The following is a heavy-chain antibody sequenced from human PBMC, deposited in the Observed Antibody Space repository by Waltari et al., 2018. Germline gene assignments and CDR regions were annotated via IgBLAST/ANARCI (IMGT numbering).Heavy chain of an antibody. D-gene: IGHD6-19*01. CDR2: IKQDGSEK. Sequence: EVQLVEPGGGLVQPGGSLRLSCAASGFTFSSYWMSWVRQAQGKGLEWVANIKQDGSEKYYVDSVKSLFTISRDNAKNSLYLQMNSLRAEDTAVYYCARGGYSSGWSGDYWGQGTLVTVSS. V-gene: IGHV3-7*01. J-gene: IGHJ4*02. CDR1: GFTFSSYW. CDR3: ARGGYSSGWSGDY.